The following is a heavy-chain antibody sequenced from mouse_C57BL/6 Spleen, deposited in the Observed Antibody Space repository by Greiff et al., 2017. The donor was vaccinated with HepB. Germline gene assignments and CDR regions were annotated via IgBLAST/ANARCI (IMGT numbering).Heavy chain of an antibody. D-gene: IGHD2-1*01. V-gene: IGHV1-69*01. Sequence: QVQLQQPGAELVMPGASVKLSCKASGYTFTSYWMHWVKQRPGQGLEWIGEIDPSDSYTNYNQKFKGKSTLTVDKSSSTAYMQLSSLTSEDSAVYYCARSGVTTLYYYAMDYWGQGTSVTVSS. CDR3: ARSGVTTLYYYAMDY. CDR2: IDPSDSYT. J-gene: IGHJ4*01. CDR1: GYTFTSYW.